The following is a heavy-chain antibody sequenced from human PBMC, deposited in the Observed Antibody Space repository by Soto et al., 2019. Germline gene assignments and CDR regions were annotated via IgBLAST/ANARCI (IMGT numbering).Heavy chain of an antibody. CDR3: ARDRITMIVVGPHNIMDV. J-gene: IGHJ6*02. CDR1: GFTFSSYW. V-gene: IGHV3-7*03. D-gene: IGHD3-22*01. Sequence: GGSLRLSCAASGFTFSSYWMGWVRQAPGKGLEWVANIKQDGSEKYYVDSVKGRFTISRDNAKNSLYLQMNSLRAEDTAVYYCARDRITMIVVGPHNIMDVWGQGTTVTVSS. CDR2: IKQDGSEK.